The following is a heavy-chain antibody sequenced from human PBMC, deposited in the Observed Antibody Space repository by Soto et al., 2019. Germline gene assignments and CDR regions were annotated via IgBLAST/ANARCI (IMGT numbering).Heavy chain of an antibody. V-gene: IGHV4-39*01. CDR2: VYYGGST. J-gene: IGHJ6*02. D-gene: IGHD3-22*01. CDR1: GGSISSSSYY. Sequence: SETLSLTCTVSGGSISSSSYYWGWIRQPPGKGLEWIGNVYYGGSTYYNPSLKSRVTISVETSKSQFSLKLSSVTAADTAVYYCAGGDYYHSSGYFFYYYTMDVWGQGTTVTVSS. CDR3: AGGDYYHSSGYFFYYYTMDV.